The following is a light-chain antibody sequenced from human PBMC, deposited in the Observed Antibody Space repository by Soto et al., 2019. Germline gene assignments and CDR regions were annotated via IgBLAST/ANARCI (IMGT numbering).Light chain of an antibody. CDR1: SSDVGGYNY. Sequence: QSALTQPRSVSGSPEQSVTISCTGTSSDVGGYNYVSWYQQHPGKAPKLMIYDVSKRPSGVPDRFSGSKSGNTASLTISGLQAEDEADYYCCSYAGSYTRYVFGTGTKLTVL. V-gene: IGLV2-11*01. CDR3: CSYAGSYTRYV. CDR2: DVS. J-gene: IGLJ1*01.